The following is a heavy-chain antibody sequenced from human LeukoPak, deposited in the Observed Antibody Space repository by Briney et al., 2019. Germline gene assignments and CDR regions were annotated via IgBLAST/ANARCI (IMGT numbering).Heavy chain of an antibody. D-gene: IGHD2-21*02. J-gene: IGHJ3*02. CDR1: GYSFATNW. CDR3: ARLGQIVVGTASHDVFDI. V-gene: IGHV5-51*01. Sequence: GESLKISCKGSGYSFATNWIGWVRQIPGKGLEWMGIIYPGDSDTRYSPSFQGQVTISADKSVSTAHLQWSSLKASDIALYYCARLGQIVVGTASHDVFDIWGQGTMVTVSS. CDR2: IYPGDSDT.